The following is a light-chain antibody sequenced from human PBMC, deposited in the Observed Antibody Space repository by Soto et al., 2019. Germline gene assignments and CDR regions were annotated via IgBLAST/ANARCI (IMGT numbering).Light chain of an antibody. CDR1: DSDVGANNY. V-gene: IGLV2-11*01. J-gene: IGLJ1*01. Sequence: QSVLTQPRSVSGSPGQSVTISCTGTDSDVGANNYVSWYQQHPGKAPKLMIYDVTKRPSGVPDRFSGSKSGNTASLTISGLQAEDEADYYCCSYAGTSTFAFGTGTQLTVL. CDR2: DVT. CDR3: CSYAGTSTFA.